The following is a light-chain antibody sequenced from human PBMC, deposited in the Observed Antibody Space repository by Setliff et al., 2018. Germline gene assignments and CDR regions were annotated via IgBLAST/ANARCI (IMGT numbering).Light chain of an antibody. CDR2: STN. V-gene: IGLV8-61*01. J-gene: IGLJ1*01. Sequence: QPVVTQEPSFSVSPGGTVTLTCGLNSGSVSSNYNPSWYQQTPGQAPRTLIYSTNTRSSGVPDRFSGSILGNKAALTITGAQADDESDYYCVLNMGSGIYVFGSGTKV. CDR1: SGSVSSNYN. CDR3: VLNMGSGIYV.